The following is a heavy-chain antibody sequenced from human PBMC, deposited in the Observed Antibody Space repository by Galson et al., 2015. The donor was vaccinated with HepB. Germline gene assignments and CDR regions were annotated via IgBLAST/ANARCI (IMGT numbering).Heavy chain of an antibody. J-gene: IGHJ4*02. V-gene: IGHV4-39*01. CDR3: ARRDCANGICTYDN. D-gene: IGHD2-8*01. Sequence: TLSLTCTVSGGSISSTSYYWGWIRQPPRKGLEWIGSISYSGNTYYSPSLKSRVTISADTSNNHFSLRLSSVTAADTAVYYCARRDCANGICTYDNWGQGTLVTVSS. CDR2: ISYSGNT. CDR1: GGSISSTSYY.